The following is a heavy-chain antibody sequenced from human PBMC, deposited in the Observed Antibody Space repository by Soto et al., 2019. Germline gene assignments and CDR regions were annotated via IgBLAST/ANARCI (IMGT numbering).Heavy chain of an antibody. D-gene: IGHD2-2*01. V-gene: IGHV1-46*01. CDR3: ARGPTSDIVVVPAAMANWYFDL. J-gene: IGHJ2*01. CDR1: GYTFTSYY. CDR2: INPSGGST. Sequence: QVQLVQSGAEVKKPGASVKVSCKASGYTFTSYYMHWVRQAPGQGLEWMGIINPSGGSTSYAQKFQGRVTRTRDTSTSTVYMELSSLRSEDTAVYYCARGPTSDIVVVPAAMANWYFDLWGRGTLVTVSS.